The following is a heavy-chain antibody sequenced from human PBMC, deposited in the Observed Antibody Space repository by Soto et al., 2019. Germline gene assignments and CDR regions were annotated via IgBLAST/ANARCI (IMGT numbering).Heavy chain of an antibody. CDR1: GFTFSSYA. Sequence: PVGSLRLSCAASGFTFSSYAMHWVRQAPGKGLEWVAVISYDGSNKYYADSVKGRFTISRDNSKNTLYLQMNSLRAEDTAVYYCARSKHHYYYGMDVWGQGTTVTVS. D-gene: IGHD4-4*01. V-gene: IGHV3-30-3*01. J-gene: IGHJ6*02. CDR2: ISYDGSNK. CDR3: ARSKHHYYYGMDV.